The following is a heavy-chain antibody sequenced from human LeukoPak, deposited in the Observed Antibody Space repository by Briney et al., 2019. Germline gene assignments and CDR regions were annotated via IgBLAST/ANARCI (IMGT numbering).Heavy chain of an antibody. D-gene: IGHD6-19*01. CDR2: ISYDGSNK. V-gene: IGHV3-30*18. J-gene: IGHJ1*01. Sequence: GGSLRLSCAASGFTFSSYGMHWVRQAPGKGLEWVAVISYDGSNKYYADSVKGRYTISRDNSKNTLYLQMNSLRAEDTAVYYCAKCRSSGWYVREYFQHWGQGTLVTVSS. CDR1: GFTFSSYG. CDR3: AKCRSSGWYVREYFQH.